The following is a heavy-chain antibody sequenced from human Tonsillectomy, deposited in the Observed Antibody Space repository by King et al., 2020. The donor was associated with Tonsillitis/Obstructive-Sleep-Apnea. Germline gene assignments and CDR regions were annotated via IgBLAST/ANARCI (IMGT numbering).Heavy chain of an antibody. Sequence: TLKESGPTLVKPTQTLTLTCTFSGFSLSTSAVGVGWIRQPPGQALEWLALIYWDEDKRYSPALKSRLTITKDTSKNQVVLTMTNMDPVDTATYYCAHSSGVITFGGVAFFDYWGQGTLVTVSS. CDR3: AHSSGVITFGGVAFFDY. CDR1: GFSLSTSAVG. CDR2: IYWDEDK. J-gene: IGHJ4*02. V-gene: IGHV2-5*02. D-gene: IGHD3-16*01.